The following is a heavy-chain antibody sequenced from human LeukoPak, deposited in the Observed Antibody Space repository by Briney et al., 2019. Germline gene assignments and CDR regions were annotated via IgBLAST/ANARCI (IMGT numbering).Heavy chain of an antibody. Sequence: ASVKVSCKASGYTFTGYYMHWVRQAPGHGLEWMGWINPNSGGTNYAQKFQGRVTMTRDTSISTAYMELSRLRSDDTAVYYCARSIYNTAMGDYWGQGTLVTVSS. CDR2: INPNSGGT. D-gene: IGHD5-18*01. V-gene: IGHV1-2*02. J-gene: IGHJ4*02. CDR3: ARSIYNTAMGDY. CDR1: GYTFTGYY.